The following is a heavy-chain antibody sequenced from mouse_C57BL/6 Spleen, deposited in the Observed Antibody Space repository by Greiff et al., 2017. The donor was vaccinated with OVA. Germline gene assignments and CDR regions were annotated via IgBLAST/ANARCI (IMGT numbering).Heavy chain of an antibody. J-gene: IGHJ2*01. CDR1: GYSITSGYD. CDR3: ARGANYGGYFDY. D-gene: IGHD1-1*01. CDR2: ISYSGST. V-gene: IGHV3-1*01. Sequence: EVKLVESGPGMVKPSQSLSLTCTVTGYSITSGYDWHWIRHFPGNKLEWMGYISYSGSTNYNPSLKSRISITHDTSKNHFFLKLNSVTTEDTATYYCARGANYGGYFDYWGQGTTLTVSS.